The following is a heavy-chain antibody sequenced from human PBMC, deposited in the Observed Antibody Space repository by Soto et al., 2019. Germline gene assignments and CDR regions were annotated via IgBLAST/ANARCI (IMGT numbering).Heavy chain of an antibody. CDR1: GYNFAGYW. CDR3: ARGGVSTRTFDY. J-gene: IGHJ4*02. Sequence: GESLKISCNGSGYNFAGYWISWVRQMPGKGLELMGIIYPSDSDTRYRPSFQGQVTISADKSISSAYLQWSSLRASDTAMYYCARGGVSTRTFDYWGQGTPVTVSS. CDR2: IYPSDSDT. D-gene: IGHD3-3*01. V-gene: IGHV5-51*01.